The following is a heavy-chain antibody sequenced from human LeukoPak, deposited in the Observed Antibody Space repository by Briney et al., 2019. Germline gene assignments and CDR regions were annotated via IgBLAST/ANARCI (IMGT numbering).Heavy chain of an antibody. CDR3: ARDRGSTSYWFDP. CDR1: GFTFSSYS. Sequence: PGGSLRLSCAASGFTFSSYSMNWVRQAPGKGLEWVSYISSSSSTIYYADSVKGRFTISRDNAKNSLYLQMNSLRADDTAVYYCARDRGSTSYWFDPWGQGTLVTVSS. V-gene: IGHV3-48*01. CDR2: ISSSSSTI. J-gene: IGHJ5*02. D-gene: IGHD2-2*01.